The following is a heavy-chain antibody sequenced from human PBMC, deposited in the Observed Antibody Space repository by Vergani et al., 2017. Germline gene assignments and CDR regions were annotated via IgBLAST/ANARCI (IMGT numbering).Heavy chain of an antibody. J-gene: IGHJ4*02. CDR1: GYSFSNYW. Sequence: EVQLVQSGAEVKKPGEPLKISCQISGYSFSNYWIGWVRQMPGKGLEWMGIIHPADSDTRYSPSFQDQVTLSVDKSISTAYLQRSSLRASDSAMYYCARLYVRESSGSKYFDYRGQGALVTVSS. D-gene: IGHD1-26*01. CDR2: IHPADSDT. CDR3: ARLYVRESSGSKYFDY. V-gene: IGHV5-51*01.